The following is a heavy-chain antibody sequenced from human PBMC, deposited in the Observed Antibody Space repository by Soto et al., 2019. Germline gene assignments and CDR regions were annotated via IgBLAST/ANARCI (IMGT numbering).Heavy chain of an antibody. CDR1: GYSFTSYW. J-gene: IGHJ4*02. D-gene: IGHD2-2*01. CDR2: IYPGDSDT. V-gene: IGHV5-51*01. CDR3: ARHGGRLIAPAY. Sequence: GGSPRLSCEASGYSFTSYWIGWVRQMPGKGLEWMGIIYPGDSDTRYSPSFQGQVAMSVDKSISTAYLQWNSLKASDTAMYYCARHGGRLIAPAYWGQGTLVTVSS.